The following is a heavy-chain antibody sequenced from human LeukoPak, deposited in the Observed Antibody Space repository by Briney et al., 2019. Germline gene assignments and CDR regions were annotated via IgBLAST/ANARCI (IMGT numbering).Heavy chain of an antibody. J-gene: IGHJ4*02. CDR1: GYTFTTSG. CDR2: ISAYNGQT. V-gene: IGHV1-18*01. D-gene: IGHD1-7*01. CDR3: AGVAGFYWNSDSFDY. Sequence: ASVKVSYKASGYTFTTSGISWVRQAPGQGLEWMGWISAYNGQTNYAQKVQGRVTMTTDTSTKTAYMELRSLGSDDTAVYYCAGVAGFYWNSDSFDYWGQGTQVTVSS.